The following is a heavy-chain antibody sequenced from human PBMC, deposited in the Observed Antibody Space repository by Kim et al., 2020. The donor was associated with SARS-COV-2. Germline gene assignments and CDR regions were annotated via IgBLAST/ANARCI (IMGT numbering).Heavy chain of an antibody. V-gene: IGHV3-23*01. D-gene: IGHD1-20*01. Sequence: GGSLRLSCAASGFTFSSHDMAWVRQGPGKGLDWVSSINTGGGSTYYADSVKGRFTISRDNSRSMLFLEMNSLGAEDTALYYCAKDPGTNWNYFESWGQG. CDR1: GFTFSSHD. CDR2: INTGGGST. CDR3: AKDPGTNWNYFES. J-gene: IGHJ4*02.